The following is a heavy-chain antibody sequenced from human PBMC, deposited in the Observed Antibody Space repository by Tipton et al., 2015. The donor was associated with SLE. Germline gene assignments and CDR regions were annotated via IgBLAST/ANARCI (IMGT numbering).Heavy chain of an antibody. D-gene: IGHD6-13*01. CDR3: ARSSWYSSNPSEY. Sequence: LRLSCTVSGGSVSSGSYYWSWIRQPPGKGLEWIGYIYYSGSTNYNPSLKSRVTISVDTSKNHFSLKLNSVTAADTAVYYCARSSWYSSNPSEYWGQGTLVTVSS. J-gene: IGHJ4*02. CDR2: IYYSGST. V-gene: IGHV4-61*03. CDR1: GGSVSSGSYY.